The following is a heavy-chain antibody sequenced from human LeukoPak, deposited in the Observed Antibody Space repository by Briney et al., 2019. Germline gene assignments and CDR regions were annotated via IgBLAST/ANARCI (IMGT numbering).Heavy chain of an antibody. Sequence: SETLSLTCTVSGGSISSYYWSWIRQPPGKGLEWIGYIYYSGSTNYNPSLKSRVTISVDTSKNQFSLKLSSVTAADTTVYYCAGRYYYGSGSPDYWGQGTLVTVSS. J-gene: IGHJ4*02. V-gene: IGHV4-59*08. CDR3: AGRYYYGSGSPDY. D-gene: IGHD3-10*01. CDR1: GGSISSYY. CDR2: IYYSGST.